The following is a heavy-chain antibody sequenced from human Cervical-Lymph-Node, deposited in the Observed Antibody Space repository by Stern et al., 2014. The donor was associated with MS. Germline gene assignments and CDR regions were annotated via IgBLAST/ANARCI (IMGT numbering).Heavy chain of an antibody. CDR3: ARDGDSSMLGLDV. D-gene: IGHD4-17*01. V-gene: IGHV1-69*01. CDR1: GGTLSDYG. J-gene: IGHJ6*02. CDR2: IIPMFGTA. Sequence: AQLVESGAEGKKPGSSVKVSCKASGGTLSDYGISCGRQATGQGLEWMGGIIPMFGTAHYAQKFQGRVTLTADDSTNTAYMDLSSLTSDDTAVYYCARDGDSSMLGLDVWGQGTTVTVSS.